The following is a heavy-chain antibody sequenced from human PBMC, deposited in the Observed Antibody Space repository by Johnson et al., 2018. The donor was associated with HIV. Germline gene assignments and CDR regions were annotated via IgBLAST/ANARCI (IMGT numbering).Heavy chain of an antibody. D-gene: IGHD6-13*01. J-gene: IGHJ3*02. CDR1: GFSFSSFA. CDR3: AREWSSSRWTYGCDI. V-gene: IGHV3-23*04. CDR2: INGGDTNT. Sequence: VQLVESGGDLVQPGGSLRLSCAASGFSFSSFAMSWVRQAPGKGLEWVSGINGGDTNTPYADSVKGRFSISRDNSKNTLYLQMNNLRAEDTAVYYCAREWSSSRWTYGCDIWGQGTMVTVSS.